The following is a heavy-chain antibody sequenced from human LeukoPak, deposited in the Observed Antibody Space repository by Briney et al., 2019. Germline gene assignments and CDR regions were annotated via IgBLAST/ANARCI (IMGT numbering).Heavy chain of an antibody. J-gene: IGHJ4*02. CDR1: GYTFTSYD. V-gene: IGHV1-8*03. CDR3: ARDLPYCSSTSCYSRFVY. Sequence: ASVKVSCKASGYTFTSYDINWVRQATGQGLEWMGWMNPNSGNTGYAQKFQGRVTITRNTSISTAYMELSSLRSEDTAVYYCARDLPYCSSTSCYSRFVYWGQGTLVTVSS. D-gene: IGHD2-2*02. CDR2: MNPNSGNT.